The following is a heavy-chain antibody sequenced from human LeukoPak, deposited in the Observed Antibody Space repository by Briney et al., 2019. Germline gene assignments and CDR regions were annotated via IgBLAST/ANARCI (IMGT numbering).Heavy chain of an antibody. CDR2: ISCSGGST. D-gene: IGHD3-22*01. CDR1: GFTFSSYW. J-gene: IGHJ3*02. CDR3: AKGHYDTGTFGAFDI. V-gene: IGHV3-23*01. Sequence: GGSLRLSCAASGFTFSSYWMSWVRLAPGKGLEWVSRISCSGGSTYYADSVKGRFTISRDNSKNTLSLQMNSLRAEDTAVYYCAKGHYDTGTFGAFDIWGQGTMVTVSS.